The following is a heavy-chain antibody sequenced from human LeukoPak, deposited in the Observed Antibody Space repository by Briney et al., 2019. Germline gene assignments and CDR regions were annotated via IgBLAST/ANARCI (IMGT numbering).Heavy chain of an antibody. D-gene: IGHD1-26*01. CDR2: IYRGGSA. CDR3: ARVGYNGFGELDY. Sequence: PSETLSLTCTVSGDSISNGRWWTWVRHSPGKGLEWIGEIYRGGSAKYNPSLKSRVTMSMDKSKNQFSLELNSVTAADTAVYYCARVGYNGFGELDYWGQGNLVTVSS. V-gene: IGHV4/OR15-8*02. CDR1: GDSISNGRW. J-gene: IGHJ4*02.